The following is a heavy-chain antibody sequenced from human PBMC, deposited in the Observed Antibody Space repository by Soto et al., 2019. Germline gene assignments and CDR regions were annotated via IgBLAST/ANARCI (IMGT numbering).Heavy chain of an antibody. CDR3: ARAGLKGYCSGGSCYGAFDI. CDR1: GGSFSGYY. CDR2: INHSGST. Sequence: SETLSLTCAVYGGSFSGYYWSWIRQPPGKGLEWIGEINHSGSTNYNPSLKSRVTISVDTSKNQFSLKLSSVTAADTAVYYCARAGLKGYCSGGSCYGAFDIWGQGTMVTVSS. D-gene: IGHD2-15*01. V-gene: IGHV4-34*01. J-gene: IGHJ3*02.